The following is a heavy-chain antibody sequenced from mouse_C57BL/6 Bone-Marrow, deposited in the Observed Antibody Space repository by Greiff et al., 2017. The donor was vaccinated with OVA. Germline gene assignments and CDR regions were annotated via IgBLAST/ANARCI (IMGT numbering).Heavy chain of an antibody. J-gene: IGHJ4*01. CDR1: GYTFTSYW. CDR2: IDPSDSET. V-gene: IGHV1-52*01. D-gene: IGHD2-3*01. Sequence: QVQLQQPGAELVRPGSSVKLSCKASGYTFTSYWMPWVKQRPIQGLEWIGNIDPSDSETHYNQKFKDKATLTVDKSSSTAYMQLSSLTSEDSAVYYCARWGWLLWAMDYWGQGTSVTVSS. CDR3: ARWGWLLWAMDY.